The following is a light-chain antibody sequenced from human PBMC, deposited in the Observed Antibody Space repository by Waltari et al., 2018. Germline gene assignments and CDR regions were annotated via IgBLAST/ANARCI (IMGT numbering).Light chain of an antibody. CDR1: QDISNY. Sequence: DIQMTQSPSSLSASVGDRVTITCQASQDISNYLNWYQQKPGKAPKLLIYDASNLETGVPSRFSGGGSGTDFTFTISSLQPEDIATYYCQQYDNVWTFGQGTKVEIK. J-gene: IGKJ1*01. CDR3: QQYDNVWT. V-gene: IGKV1-33*01. CDR2: DAS.